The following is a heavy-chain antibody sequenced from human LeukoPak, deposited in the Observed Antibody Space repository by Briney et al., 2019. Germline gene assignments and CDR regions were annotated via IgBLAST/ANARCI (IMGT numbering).Heavy chain of an antibody. CDR3: TRSGYRHPYHFDS. V-gene: IGHV3-53*01. J-gene: IGHJ4*02. Sequence: GGSLRLSCAASGFSVSTTYMSWVRQTPEKGLQWVSVLYTGGGTDHADSVKGRFTISRDSSKNTLSLQMNNLRAEDTAIYYCTRSGYRHPYHFDSWGQGTLVIVSS. CDR2: LYTGGGT. D-gene: IGHD3-22*01. CDR1: GFSVSTTY.